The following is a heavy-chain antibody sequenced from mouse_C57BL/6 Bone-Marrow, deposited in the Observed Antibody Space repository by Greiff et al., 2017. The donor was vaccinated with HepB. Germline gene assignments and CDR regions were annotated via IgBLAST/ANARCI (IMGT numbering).Heavy chain of an antibody. J-gene: IGHJ4*01. CDR1: GFTFSDYG. CDR2: ISNLAYSI. Sequence: EVMLVESGGGLVQPGGSLKLSCAASGFTFSDYGMAWVRQAPRKGLAWVAFISNLAYSIYYADNVTGRFTISREKAKNTLYLEISRLRSEDTAMYYCAGLPFSDGDYEAYYALDYWGQGTSVTVSS. V-gene: IGHV5-15*01. D-gene: IGHD2-13*01. CDR3: AGLPFSDGDYEAYYALDY.